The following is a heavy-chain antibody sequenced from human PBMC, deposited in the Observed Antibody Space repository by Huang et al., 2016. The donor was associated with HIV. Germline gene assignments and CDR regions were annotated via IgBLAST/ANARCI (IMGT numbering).Heavy chain of an antibody. V-gene: IGHV1-69*01. CDR1: GGTFTSYA. CDR3: ARDTPYSGSYYGIGDF. J-gene: IGHJ4*02. D-gene: IGHD1-26*01. Sequence: QVQLVQSGAEVKKPGSSVKVSCKASGGTFTSYAVGWVRQAPGQGLEWMGGIIPTFGTSNYAQKFQGRLTITADESTNTVYMELNSLTSEDTGVYYCARDTPYSGSYYGIGDFWGQGTLVTVTS. CDR2: IIPTFGTS.